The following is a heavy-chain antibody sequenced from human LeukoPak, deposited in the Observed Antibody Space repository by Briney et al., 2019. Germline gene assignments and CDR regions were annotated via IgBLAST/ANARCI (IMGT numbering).Heavy chain of an antibody. D-gene: IGHD1-26*01. CDR3: ARGRAVGATDAFDI. J-gene: IGHJ3*02. V-gene: IGHV1-69*06. CDR2: IIPIFGTA. CDR1: GYIFNGYY. Sequence: SVKVSCKASGYIFNGYYMHWVRQAPGQGLEWMGGIIPIFGTANYAQKFQGRVTITADKSTSTAYMELSSLRSEDTAVYYCARGRAVGATDAFDIWGQGTMVTVSS.